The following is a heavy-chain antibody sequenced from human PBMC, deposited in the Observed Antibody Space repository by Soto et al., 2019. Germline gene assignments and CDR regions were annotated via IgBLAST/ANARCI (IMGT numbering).Heavy chain of an antibody. CDR3: AREARVVVAARWYNWFDP. V-gene: IGHV4-4*07. Sequence: QVQLQESGPGLVKPSETLSLTCTVSGGSISSYYWSWIRQPAGKGLEWIGRIYTSGSTNYNPSLKSRVTMSVDTSKNQFSLKLRSVTAADTAVYYCAREARVVVAARWYNWFDPWGQGTLVTVSS. J-gene: IGHJ5*02. D-gene: IGHD2-15*01. CDR1: GGSISSYY. CDR2: IYTSGST.